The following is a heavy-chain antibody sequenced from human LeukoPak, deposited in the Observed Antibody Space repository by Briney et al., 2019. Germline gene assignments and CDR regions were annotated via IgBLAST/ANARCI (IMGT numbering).Heavy chain of an antibody. CDR3: AKETGYDVDLDY. J-gene: IGHJ4*02. D-gene: IGHD5-12*01. CDR1: GFTFSTYW. Sequence: GGSLRLSCVGSGFTFSTYWMHWVRHAPGRGLVWVSGINTDGSTTIYADSVKGRFTISRDNAKNTLYLQMSSLRAEDTALYYCAKETGYDVDLDYWGQGALVTVSS. V-gene: IGHV3-74*01. CDR2: INTDGSTT.